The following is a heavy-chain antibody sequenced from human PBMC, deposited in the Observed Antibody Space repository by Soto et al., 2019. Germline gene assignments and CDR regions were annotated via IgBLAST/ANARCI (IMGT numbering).Heavy chain of an antibody. Sequence: QVQLQESGPGLVKPSQTLSLTCTVSGGSISSGGYYWSWIRQHPGKGLEWIGYIYYSGSTYYNPSLKGRVTISVDTSKNQFYLKLSSVTAADTAVYYCARDAPRHTLDYWGQGTLVTVSS. CDR2: IYYSGST. V-gene: IGHV4-31*03. CDR1: GGSISSGGYY. J-gene: IGHJ4*02. CDR3: ARDAPRHTLDY.